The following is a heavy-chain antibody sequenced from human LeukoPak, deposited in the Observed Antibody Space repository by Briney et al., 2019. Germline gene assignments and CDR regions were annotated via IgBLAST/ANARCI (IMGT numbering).Heavy chain of an antibody. CDR1: GFTFSLSD. D-gene: IGHD6-19*01. J-gene: IGHJ4*02. CDR3: TTYRSGHY. Sequence: GGSLKLFCAASGFTFSLSDVHWVRQASGKGLEWVGRIGVKANGYATAYAAALKGRFTISRDDSRNTAYLQMNSLRAEDTALYYCTTYRSGHYWGQGTPVTVSS. CDR2: IGVKANGYAT. V-gene: IGHV3-73*01.